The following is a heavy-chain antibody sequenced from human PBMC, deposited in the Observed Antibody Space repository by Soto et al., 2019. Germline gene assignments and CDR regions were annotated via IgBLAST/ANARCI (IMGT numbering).Heavy chain of an antibody. CDR1: GGTFSNYA. D-gene: IGHD2-2*01. CDR2: IIPIFNTA. J-gene: IGHJ6*02. CDR3: ARGLVVPAGIRYYYYGMDV. V-gene: IGHV1-69*06. Sequence: GASVKVSCKASGGTFSNYAISWVRQAPGQGLEWMGGIIPIFNTANYAQKFQGRVTITADKSTSTAYMELSSLRSEDTGVYYCARGLVVPAGIRYYYYGMDVWGQGTTVTVSS.